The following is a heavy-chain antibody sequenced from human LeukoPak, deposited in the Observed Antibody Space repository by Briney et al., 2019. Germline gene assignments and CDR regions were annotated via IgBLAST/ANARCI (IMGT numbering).Heavy chain of an antibody. V-gene: IGHV4-61*01. Sequence: SETLSLTCTVSGGSVSRGSYYWSWIRQPPGKGLEWIGYIYYSGSTNYNPSLKSRVTISVDTSKNQFSLKLSSVTAADTAVYYCAGTSDFWSGYSPFDYWGQGTLVTVSS. J-gene: IGHJ4*02. CDR2: IYYSGST. CDR1: GGSVSRGSYY. D-gene: IGHD3-3*01. CDR3: AGTSDFWSGYSPFDY.